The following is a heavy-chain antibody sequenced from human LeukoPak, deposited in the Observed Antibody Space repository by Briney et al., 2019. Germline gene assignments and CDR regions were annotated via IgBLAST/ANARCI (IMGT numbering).Heavy chain of an antibody. J-gene: IGHJ3*02. D-gene: IGHD1-26*01. V-gene: IGHV4-61*02. CDR3: ARRPSWGVGANDAFDI. CDR2: VYTSGST. Sequence: SQTLSLTCTVSGGSISSGSYYWSWIRQPAGKGLEWIGRVYTSGSTNYNPSLKSRVTISVDTSKNQFSLKLSSVTAADTAVYYCARRPSWGVGANDAFDIWGQGTMVTVSS. CDR1: GGSISSGSYY.